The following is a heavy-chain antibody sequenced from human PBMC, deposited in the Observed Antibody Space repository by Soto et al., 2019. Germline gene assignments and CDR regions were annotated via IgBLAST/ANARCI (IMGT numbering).Heavy chain of an antibody. Sequence: PGGSLRLSCAASGFTLTTYGMHWVRQAPGKGLEWVAAMSYDGTKEYYADSVKGRFTISRDSSRNTPFLQLNSLRAEDTAVYYCAKEFGSTWIDHWGEGTLVTV. J-gene: IGHJ4*02. CDR2: MSYDGTKE. CDR1: GFTLTTYG. CDR3: AKEFGSTWIDH. V-gene: IGHV3-30*18. D-gene: IGHD6-13*01.